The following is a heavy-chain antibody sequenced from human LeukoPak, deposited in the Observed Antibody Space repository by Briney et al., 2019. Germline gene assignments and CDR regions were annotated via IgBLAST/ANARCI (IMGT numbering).Heavy chain of an antibody. V-gene: IGHV3-23*01. J-gene: IGHJ5*02. CDR2: ITDSGRST. CDR1: GFSLDNSA. D-gene: IGHD4/OR15-4a*01. CDR3: AKHPGPYGGNPFNL. Sequence: PGGSLRLSCAAPGFSLDNSALSWVRQAPGKGLQWVSTITDSGRSTDYADSVKGRFTISRDNSKNTMSLHMNSLTAGDTAVYYCAKHPGPYGGNPFNLWGQGTLVTVSS.